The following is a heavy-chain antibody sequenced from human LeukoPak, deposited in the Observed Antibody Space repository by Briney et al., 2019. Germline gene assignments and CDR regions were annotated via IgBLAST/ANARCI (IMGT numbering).Heavy chain of an antibody. CDR1: GGSISSGSYY. Sequence: SETLSLTCTVSGGSISSGSYYWSWIRQPAGKGLEWIGRIYTSGSTNYNPSLKSRVTISVDTSKNQFSLKLSSVTAADTAVYYCARSTGVVVPYDYYYYMDVWGKGTTVTIS. D-gene: IGHD2-2*01. V-gene: IGHV4-61*02. J-gene: IGHJ6*03. CDR2: IYTSGST. CDR3: ARSTGVVVPYDYYYYMDV.